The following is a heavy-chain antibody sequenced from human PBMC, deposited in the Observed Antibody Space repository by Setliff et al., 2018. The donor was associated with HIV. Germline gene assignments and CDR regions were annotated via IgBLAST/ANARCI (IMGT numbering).Heavy chain of an antibody. V-gene: IGHV4-59*01. CDR1: GGSISSYY. CDR3: ARVRGEMATIAGAFDI. Sequence: SETLSLTCTVSGGSISSYYWSWIRQPPGKGLEWIGYIYYSGSTNYNPSLKSRVTISVDTSKNQFSLKLSSVTAADTAVYYCARVRGEMATIAGAFDIWGQGTMVTVAS. CDR2: IYYSGST. D-gene: IGHD5-12*01. J-gene: IGHJ3*02.